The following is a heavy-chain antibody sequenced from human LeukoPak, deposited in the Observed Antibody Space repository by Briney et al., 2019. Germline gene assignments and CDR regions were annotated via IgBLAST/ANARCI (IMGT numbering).Heavy chain of an antibody. V-gene: IGHV4-31*03. CDR2: ICYSGST. Sequence: TLSLTCTVSGGSISSGGYYWSRIRQHPGKGLEWIGYICYSGSTYYNPSLKSRVTISVDTSKNQFSLKLSSVTAADTAVYYCARDPITTVTTTMDDYWGQGTLVTVSS. J-gene: IGHJ4*02. D-gene: IGHD4-17*01. CDR1: GGSISSGGYY. CDR3: ARDPITTVTTTMDDY.